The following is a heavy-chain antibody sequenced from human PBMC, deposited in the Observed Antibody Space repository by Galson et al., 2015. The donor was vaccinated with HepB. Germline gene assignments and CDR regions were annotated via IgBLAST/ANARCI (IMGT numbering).Heavy chain of an antibody. CDR2: R. V-gene: IGHV3-30*19. D-gene: IGHD6-13*01. Sequence: SLRLSCAVSGFYFSQYAMHWVRQAPGKGLQCVPFRDSVKGRFTISRDISKNTLYLQINSLRDEDTATYYCARSPTAAAFFDFWGQGTLLTVSS. J-gene: IGHJ4*02. CDR3: ARSPTAAAFFDF. CDR1: GFYFSQYA.